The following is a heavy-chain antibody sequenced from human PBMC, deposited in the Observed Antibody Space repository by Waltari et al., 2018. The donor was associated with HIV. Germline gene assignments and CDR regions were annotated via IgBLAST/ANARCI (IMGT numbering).Heavy chain of an antibody. D-gene: IGHD3-3*01. V-gene: IGHV3-33*01. CDR1: GFPFSSCG. CDR3: ARDLTYSYEQIDY. Sequence: QVQLVESGGGVVQPGRSLRLSCAASGFPFSSCGMHWVRQAPGKGLEWVAVIWDDGSNYSYADSVKGRFTISRENSKNTLYLQMNSLRAEDSAVYYCARDLTYSYEQIDYWGQGTQVTVSS. J-gene: IGHJ4*02. CDR2: IWDDGSNY.